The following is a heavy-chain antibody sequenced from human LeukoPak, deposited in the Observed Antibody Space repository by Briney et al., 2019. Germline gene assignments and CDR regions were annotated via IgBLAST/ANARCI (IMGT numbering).Heavy chain of an antibody. CDR3: ASPPLLYYDSSGYYRTDAFDI. CDR2: IYHSGST. CDR1: GYSISSGYY. Sequence: SETLSLTCAVSGYSISSGYYWGWIRQPPGKGLEWIGSIYHSGSTYYNPSLKSRVTISVDTSKNQFSLKLSSVTAADTAVYYCASPPLLYYDSSGYYRTDAFDIWGQGTMVTVSS. V-gene: IGHV4-38-2*01. D-gene: IGHD3-22*01. J-gene: IGHJ3*02.